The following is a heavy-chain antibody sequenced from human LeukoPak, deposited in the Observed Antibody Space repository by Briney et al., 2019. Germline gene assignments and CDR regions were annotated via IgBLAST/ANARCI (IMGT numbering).Heavy chain of an antibody. Sequence: SETLSLTCTVSGGSISSGGYYWSWIRQPPGKGLEWIGYIYHSGSTYYNPSLKSRVTISVDRSKNQFSLKLSSVTAADTAVYYCARKAYYFDYWGQGTLVTVSS. CDR3: ARKAYYFDY. J-gene: IGHJ4*02. CDR2: IYHSGST. V-gene: IGHV4-30-2*01. CDR1: GGSISSGGYY.